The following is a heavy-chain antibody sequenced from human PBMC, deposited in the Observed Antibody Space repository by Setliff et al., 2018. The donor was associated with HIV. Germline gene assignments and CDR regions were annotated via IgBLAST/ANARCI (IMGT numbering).Heavy chain of an antibody. CDR1: GSSISSNYY. V-gene: IGHV4-38-2*02. J-gene: IGHJ4*02. D-gene: IGHD6-25*01. CDR2: IDASANT. CDR3: ARYSPRGYTLTGPY. Sequence: PSETLSLTCTVSGSSISSNYYWAWIRQAPGKGLEWIGCIDASANTYYIPSLKSRATISIDTSKNQLSLKLTSVTAADTAVYYCARYSPRGYTLTGPYWGQGTLVTVSS.